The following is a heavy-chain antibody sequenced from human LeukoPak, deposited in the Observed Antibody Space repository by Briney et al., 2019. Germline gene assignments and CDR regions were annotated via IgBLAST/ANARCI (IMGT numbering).Heavy chain of an antibody. CDR2: IYYSGST. D-gene: IGHD6-13*01. Sequence: SETLSLTCTVSGGSISSSSYYWGWIRQPPGKGLEWIGSIYYSGSTYYNPSLKSRVTISVDTSKNQFSLKLSSVTAADTAVYYCARGHSSSGVYWGQGTLVTVSS. CDR3: ARGHSSSGVY. J-gene: IGHJ4*02. V-gene: IGHV4-39*01. CDR1: GGSISSSSYY.